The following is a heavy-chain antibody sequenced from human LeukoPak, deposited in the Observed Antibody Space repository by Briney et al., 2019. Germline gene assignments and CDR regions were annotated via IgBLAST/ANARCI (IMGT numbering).Heavy chain of an antibody. J-gene: IGHJ3*02. D-gene: IGHD6-19*01. Sequence: GASVKVSCKASGGTFSSYAISWVRQAPGQGLEWMGGIIPIFGTANYAQKFQGRVTITADKSTSTAYMELSSLRSEDTAVYYCARSGWGNRQAFDIWGQGTMVTVSS. V-gene: IGHV1-69*06. CDR3: ARSGWGNRQAFDI. CDR2: IIPIFGTA. CDR1: GGTFSSYA.